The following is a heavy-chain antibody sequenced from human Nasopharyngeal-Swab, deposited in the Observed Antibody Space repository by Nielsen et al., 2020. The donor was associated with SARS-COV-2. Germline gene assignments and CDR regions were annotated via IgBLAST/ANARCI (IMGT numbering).Heavy chain of an antibody. V-gene: IGHV3-23*02. Sequence: GESLKISCGTSGFTFGTFAMGWVRQASGKGLEWASVISGSGASTYYGDSVKGRFVISRDNSKNNLYLQMNNLKVEDAAIYYCVKKGQQWLADDAFDTWGQGTLVTISS. CDR1: GFTFGTFA. D-gene: IGHD6-19*01. J-gene: IGHJ3*02. CDR2: ISGSGAST. CDR3: VKKGQQWLADDAFDT.